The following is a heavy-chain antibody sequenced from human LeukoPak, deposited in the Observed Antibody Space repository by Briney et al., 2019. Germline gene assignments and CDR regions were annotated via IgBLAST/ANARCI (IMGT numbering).Heavy chain of an antibody. D-gene: IGHD2-15*01. CDR1: GGSISSSSYY. CDR2: ICYSGST. Sequence: SETLSLTCTVSGGSISSSSYYWGWIRQPPGKGLEWIGSICYSGSTYYNPSLKSRVTISVDTSKNQFSLKLSSVTAADTAMYYCARHSGGYCSGGSCYDFDYWGQGTLVTVSS. CDR3: ARHSGGYCSGGSCYDFDY. V-gene: IGHV4-39*07. J-gene: IGHJ4*02.